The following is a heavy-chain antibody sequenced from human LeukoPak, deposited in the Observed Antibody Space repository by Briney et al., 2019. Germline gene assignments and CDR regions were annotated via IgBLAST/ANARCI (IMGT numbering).Heavy chain of an antibody. V-gene: IGHV3-48*03. Sequence: LTGGSLRLSCAASGFTFSSYEMNWVRQAPGKGLEWVSYISSSGSTIYYADSVKGRFTISRDNAKNSLYLQMNSLRAKDTAVYYCARALDIAARPFDYWGQGTLVTVSS. J-gene: IGHJ4*02. CDR2: ISSSGSTI. CDR1: GFTFSSYE. D-gene: IGHD6-6*01. CDR3: ARALDIAARPFDY.